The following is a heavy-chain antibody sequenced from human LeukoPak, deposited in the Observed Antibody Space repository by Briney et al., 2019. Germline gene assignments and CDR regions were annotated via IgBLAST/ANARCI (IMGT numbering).Heavy chain of an antibody. Sequence: GGSPRLSCAATGFSFSNSWMTWVRQAPGKRPEWLANINQDGSTKNYVDAVEGRFTISRDNAKNSVYLQMNSLRAEDTAVYYCARVGGGSGWGFDYWGQGTLVTVSS. J-gene: IGHJ4*02. CDR1: GFSFSNSW. D-gene: IGHD6-19*01. CDR2: INQDGSTK. CDR3: ARVGGGSGWGFDY. V-gene: IGHV3-7*01.